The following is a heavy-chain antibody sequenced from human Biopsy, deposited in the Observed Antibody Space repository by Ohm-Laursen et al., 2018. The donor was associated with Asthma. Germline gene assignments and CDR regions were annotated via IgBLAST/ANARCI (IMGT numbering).Heavy chain of an antibody. D-gene: IGHD1-26*01. CDR2: ISWNSGSI. CDR1: GFTFDDYA. V-gene: IGHV3-9*01. Sequence: SLRLSCAASGFTFDDYAMHWVRQAPGKGLEWVSGISWNSGSIGYADSVKGRFTISRDNTKNSLYLQMNSLRAEDTALYCCAKGEWELLEANFDFWGQGTLVTVSS. J-gene: IGHJ4*02. CDR3: AKGEWELLEANFDF.